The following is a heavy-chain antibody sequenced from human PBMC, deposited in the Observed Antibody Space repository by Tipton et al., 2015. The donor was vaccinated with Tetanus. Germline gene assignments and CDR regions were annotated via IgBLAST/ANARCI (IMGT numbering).Heavy chain of an antibody. CDR2: ISDSGDST. D-gene: IGHD2-21*01. J-gene: IGHJ4*02. CDR3: ARDAYYQSHHYNYFDY. CDR1: GFTLSTYD. V-gene: IGHV3-23*01. Sequence: GSLRLSCAASGFTLSTYDMSWVRQAPGKGLEWVSLISDSGDSTFYADSVKGRFTISRDNSNGMVYLEMGSLRDEDTAVFYCARDAYYQSHHYNYFDYWGQGVRVTVSS.